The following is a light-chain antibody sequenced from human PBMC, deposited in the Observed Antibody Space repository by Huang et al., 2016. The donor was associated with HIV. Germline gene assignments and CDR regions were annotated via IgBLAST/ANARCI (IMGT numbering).Light chain of an antibody. CDR3: MQSLQTWT. J-gene: IGKJ1*01. V-gene: IGKV2-28*01. CDR1: QSLLHSNGYNY. CDR2: LGS. Sequence: DIVMTQSPRSLPVTPGEPAPISCRSSQSLLHSNGYNYLDWYLQKPGQSPQLLIYLGSNRASGVPDRFSGSGSGTDFTLKISRVEAEDVGVYYCMQSLQTWTFGQGTKVEIK.